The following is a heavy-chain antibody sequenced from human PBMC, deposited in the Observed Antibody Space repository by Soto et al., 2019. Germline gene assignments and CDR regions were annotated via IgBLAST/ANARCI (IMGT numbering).Heavy chain of an antibody. V-gene: IGHV4-34*01. CDR3: ARDIRCGFDP. J-gene: IGHJ5*02. CDR2: INHSGST. CDR1: GGSFSGYY. D-gene: IGHD3-10*01. Sequence: QVQLQQWGAGLLKPSETLSLTCAVYGGSFSGYYWSWIRQPPGKGLEWIGEINHSGSTNYNPSLKSRVTISVDTSKNQFSLKLSSVTAADTDVYYCARDIRCGFDPWGQGTLVTVSS.